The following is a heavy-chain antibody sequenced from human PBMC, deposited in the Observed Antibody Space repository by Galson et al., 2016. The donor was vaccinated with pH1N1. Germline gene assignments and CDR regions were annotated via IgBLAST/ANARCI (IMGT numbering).Heavy chain of an antibody. J-gene: IGHJ3*02. CDR2: IKQDGSEK. D-gene: IGHD4-17*01. V-gene: IGHV3-7*03. CDR3: ARDRGFLSVTTSAFHM. CDR1: GFTFSRYW. Sequence: SLRLSCAASGFTFSRYWMSWVRQAPGKGLEWVANIKQDGSEKHYVDSVEGRFTVSRDNAKNSLYLQMNSLRGGDTAVYYCARDRGFLSVTTSAFHMWGQGTMVTVSS.